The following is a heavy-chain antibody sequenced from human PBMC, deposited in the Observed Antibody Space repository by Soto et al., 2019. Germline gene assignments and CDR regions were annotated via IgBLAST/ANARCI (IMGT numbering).Heavy chain of an antibody. J-gene: IGHJ4*02. Sequence: GGSLRLSCAASGFTFSSYAMSWVRQAPGKGLEWVSAISGSGGSTYYADSVKGRFTISRDNFKNTLYLQMNSPRAEDTAVYYCAKDIVLMVYAIEGVNFDYWGQGTLVTVSS. V-gene: IGHV3-23*01. CDR3: AKDIVLMVYAIEGVNFDY. CDR2: ISGSGGST. D-gene: IGHD2-8*01. CDR1: GFTFSSYA.